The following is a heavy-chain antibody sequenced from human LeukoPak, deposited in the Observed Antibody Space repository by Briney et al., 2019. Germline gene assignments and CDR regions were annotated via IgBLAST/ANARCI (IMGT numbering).Heavy chain of an antibody. J-gene: IGHJ4*02. CDR3: ATFRYRWVVPGFYY. CDR1: GFTFSNYG. V-gene: IGHV3-23*01. CDR2: ITGSGGST. D-gene: IGHD1-14*01. Sequence: PGGSLRLSCAASGFTFSNYGLSWVRQAPGKGLEWVSGITGSGGSTYYADSVKGRFTISRDNSKNTLYLQMNSLRAEDTAIYYFATFRYRWVVPGFYYWGQGTLVTVSS.